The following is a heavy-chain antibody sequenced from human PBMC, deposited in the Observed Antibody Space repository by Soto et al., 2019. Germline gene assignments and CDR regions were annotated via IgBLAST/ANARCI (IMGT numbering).Heavy chain of an antibody. V-gene: IGHV1-8*01. CDR2: MNPNSGET. J-gene: IGHJ5*02. D-gene: IGHD2-15*01. CDR1: GYTFTRYD. Sequence: ASVKVSCKTSGYTFTRYDINWVRQATGQGLEWIGWMNPNSGETGYAQKFQGRVTMTRSASKSTAYLERSSLTSEDTAVYYCARVAVAARPRWYNWFDPWGQGTLVTAPQ. CDR3: ARVAVAARPRWYNWFDP.